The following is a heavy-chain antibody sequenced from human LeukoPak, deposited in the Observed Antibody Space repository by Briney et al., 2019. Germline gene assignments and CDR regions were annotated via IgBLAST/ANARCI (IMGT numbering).Heavy chain of an antibody. J-gene: IGHJ4*02. Sequence: HPGGSLRLSCAASGFTFSSYAMSWVRQAPGKGLEWVSGTSGSGGSTYYAGSVKGRFTISRDNSKNTLYLQMNSLRVEDTAVYYCAKNGGSQCYSHLDSWGQGTLVTVSS. CDR3: AKNGGSQCYSHLDS. CDR2: TSGSGGST. D-gene: IGHD2-15*01. V-gene: IGHV3-23*01. CDR1: GFTFSSYA.